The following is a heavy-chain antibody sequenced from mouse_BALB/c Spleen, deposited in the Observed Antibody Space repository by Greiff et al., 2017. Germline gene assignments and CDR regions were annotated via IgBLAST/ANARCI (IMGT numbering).Heavy chain of an antibody. CDR3: ARSGNPYYFDY. V-gene: IGHV1-12*01. Sequence: QVQLQQPGAELVKPGASVKMSCKASGYTFTSYNMHWVKQTPGQGLEWIGAIYPGNGDTSYNQKFKGKATLTADKSSSTAYMQLSSLTSEDSAVYYCARSGNPYYFDYWGQGTTLTVSS. J-gene: IGHJ2*01. CDR2: IYPGNGDT. D-gene: IGHD2-1*01. CDR1: GYTFTSYN.